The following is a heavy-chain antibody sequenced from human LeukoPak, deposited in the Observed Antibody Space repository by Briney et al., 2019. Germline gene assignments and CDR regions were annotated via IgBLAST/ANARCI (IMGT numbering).Heavy chain of an antibody. CDR1: GFTFSSYA. D-gene: IGHD6-19*01. CDR2: ISGSGGST. J-gene: IGHJ4*02. Sequence: PGGSLRLSCAASGFTFSSYAMSWVRQAPGKGLEWVSAISGSGGSTYYADSVKGRFTISRDNSKNTLYLQMNSLRAEDTAVYYCAKDQREAYRSGWSRDFDYWGQGTLVTVSS. V-gene: IGHV3-23*01. CDR3: AKDQREAYRSGWSRDFDY.